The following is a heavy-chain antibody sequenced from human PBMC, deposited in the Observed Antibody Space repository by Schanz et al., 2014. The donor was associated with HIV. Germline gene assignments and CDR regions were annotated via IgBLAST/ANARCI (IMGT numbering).Heavy chain of an antibody. CDR3: VRGDTVFEY. D-gene: IGHD5-18*01. CDR1: GGSFSNYY. CDR2: IKEDGSEI. Sequence: VQLQQWGAGLLKPSETLSLTCAVYGGSFSNYYWSWIRQPPGKGLEWVANIKEDGSEINYVDSVKGRFTISRDNAKNSLSLQMNSLRDEDTAVYYCVRGDTVFEYWGQGTLVTVSS. J-gene: IGHJ4*02. V-gene: IGHV3-7*01.